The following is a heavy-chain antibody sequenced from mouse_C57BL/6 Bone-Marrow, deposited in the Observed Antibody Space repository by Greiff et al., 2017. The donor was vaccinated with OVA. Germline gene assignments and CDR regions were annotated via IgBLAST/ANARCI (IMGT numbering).Heavy chain of an antibody. CDR2: IYPGSGST. J-gene: IGHJ2*01. Sequence: QVQLQQPGAELVKPGASVKMSCKASGYTFTSYWITWVKQRPGQGLEWIGDIYPGSGSTNYNEKFKSKATLTVDTSSSTAYRQLSSLTSEDSAVYYCAREMGWLPYYFDYWGQGTTLTVSS. V-gene: IGHV1-55*01. CDR3: AREMGWLPYYFDY. D-gene: IGHD2-3*01. CDR1: GYTFTSYW.